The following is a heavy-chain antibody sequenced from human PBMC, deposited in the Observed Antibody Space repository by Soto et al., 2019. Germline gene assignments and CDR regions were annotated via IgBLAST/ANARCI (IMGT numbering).Heavy chain of an antibody. Sequence: QVQLVQSGAEVKKPGASVKVPCKASGYTFSSYDINWVRQATGQGLEWMGWMNPNSGNTGYAQKFQGRVTMTRNTSISTAYMELSSLRLEDTAVYYCARGRSYNGGARDHWGQGTLVTVSS. CDR3: ARGRSYNGGARDH. CDR1: GYTFSSYD. J-gene: IGHJ4*02. CDR2: MNPNSGNT. V-gene: IGHV1-8*01. D-gene: IGHD3-10*01.